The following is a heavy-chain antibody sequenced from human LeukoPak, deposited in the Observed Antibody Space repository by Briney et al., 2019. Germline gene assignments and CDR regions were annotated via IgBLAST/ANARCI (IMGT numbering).Heavy chain of an antibody. CDR3: ARGRVVVPAAILDY. CDR1: GFTFSSYA. J-gene: IGHJ4*02. Sequence: GGSLRLSCAASGFTFSSYAMHWVRQAPGKGLEWVAVISYDGSNKYYADSVKGRFTNSRDNSKNTLYLQMNSLRAEHTAVYYCARGRVVVPAAILDYWGQGTLVTVSS. V-gene: IGHV3-30*01. CDR2: ISYDGSNK. D-gene: IGHD2-2*02.